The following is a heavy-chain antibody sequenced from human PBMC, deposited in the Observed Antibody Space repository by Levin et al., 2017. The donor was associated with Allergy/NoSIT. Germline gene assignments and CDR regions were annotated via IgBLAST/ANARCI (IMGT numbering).Heavy chain of an antibody. J-gene: IGHJ6*02. CDR2: ISASGGTT. Sequence: PGGSLRLSCSPSGFSISDSALTWVRQAPGKGLEWVSGISASGGTTYYADSVRGRFTISRDKSKNTVYLQLNSLRAEDRAVYYCAKVSIGSTWYSYNGLDVWGQGTTVTVSS. D-gene: IGHD2/OR15-2a*01. V-gene: IGHV3-23*01. CDR1: GFSISDSA. CDR3: AKVSIGSTWYSYNGLDV.